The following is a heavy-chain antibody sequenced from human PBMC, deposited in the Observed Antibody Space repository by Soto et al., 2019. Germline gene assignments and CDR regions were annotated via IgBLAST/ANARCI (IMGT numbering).Heavy chain of an antibody. J-gene: IGHJ6*03. CDR1: GYTFTSYY. D-gene: IGHD4-17*01. V-gene: IGHV1-46*01. CDR2: INPSGGNT. CDR3: AREKYGDYVLRYYYYMDV. Sequence: ASVKVSCKASGYTFTSYYMHWVRQAPGQGLEWMGIINPSGGNTSYAQKFQGRVTITRDTSASTAYMELSSLRSEDTAVYYCAREKYGDYVLRYYYYMDVWGKGTTVTVSS.